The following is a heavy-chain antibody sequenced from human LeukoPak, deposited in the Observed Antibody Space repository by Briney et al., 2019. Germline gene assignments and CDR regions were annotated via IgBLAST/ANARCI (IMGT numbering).Heavy chain of an antibody. Sequence: KSSETLSLTCTVSGGSISSYYWSWIRQPPGKGLEWIGYIYYSGSTNYNLSLKSRVTISVDTSKNQFSLKLSSVTAADTAVYYCARGRYGGYTFDYWGQGTLVTVSS. J-gene: IGHJ4*02. CDR3: ARGRYGGYTFDY. V-gene: IGHV4-59*01. CDR2: IYYSGST. CDR1: GGSISSYY. D-gene: IGHD5-12*01.